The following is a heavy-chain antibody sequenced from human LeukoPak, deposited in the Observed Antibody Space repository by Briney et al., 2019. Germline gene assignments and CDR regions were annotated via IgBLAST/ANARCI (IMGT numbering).Heavy chain of an antibody. D-gene: IGHD3-22*01. CDR1: GFTFSSYS. J-gene: IGHJ4*02. V-gene: IGHV3-21*01. CDR2: ISSSSSYI. CDR3: AREDPREIVVSC. Sequence: PGGSLRLSCAASGFTFSSYSMNWVRQAPGKGLEWVSSISSSSSYIYYADSVKGRFTISRDNAKNSLYLQMNSLRAEDTAVYYCAREDPREIVVSCWGQGTPVTVSS.